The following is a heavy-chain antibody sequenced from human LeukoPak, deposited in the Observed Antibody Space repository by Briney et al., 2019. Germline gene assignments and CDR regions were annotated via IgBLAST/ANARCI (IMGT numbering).Heavy chain of an antibody. Sequence: GGSLRLSCAASGFTVSSNYMSWVRQAPGKGLEWVSVIYSGGSTYYADSVRGRFTISRDNSKNTLYLEMNSLRAEDTAVYYCARGTTGAGKFDYWGQGTLVTVSS. V-gene: IGHV3-66*01. D-gene: IGHD6-19*01. CDR1: GFTVSSNY. CDR3: ARGTTGAGKFDY. J-gene: IGHJ4*02. CDR2: IYSGGST.